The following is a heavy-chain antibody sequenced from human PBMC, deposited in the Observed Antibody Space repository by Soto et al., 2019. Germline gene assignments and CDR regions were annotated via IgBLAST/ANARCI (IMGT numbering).Heavy chain of an antibody. CDR1: GLTLTNYW. J-gene: IGHJ4*02. V-gene: IGHV3-74*01. CDR3: ATEAYRGFYFDY. Sequence: GGSLRLSCAASGLTLTNYWTHGVRQAPGKGLVWVSRINSDGSRTSYEDSVTGRFTTSRDTAKAKLYLKMNSLRVDDTALYYCATEAYRGFYFDYWGQGTLVTVSS. CDR2: INSDGSRT. D-gene: IGHD1-26*01.